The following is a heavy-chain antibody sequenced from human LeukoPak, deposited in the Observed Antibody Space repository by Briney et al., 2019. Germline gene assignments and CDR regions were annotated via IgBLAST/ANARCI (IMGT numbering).Heavy chain of an antibody. CDR2: ISYDGSNK. J-gene: IGHJ4*02. CDR3: ARDLSSTSSWATVPDY. V-gene: IGHV3-30-3*01. D-gene: IGHD2-2*01. Sequence: PGRYLRLSCAASGFTFSSYAMHWVRQAPGKGLEWVAVISYDGSNKYYADSVKGRFTTSRDNSKNTLYLQMNSLRAEDTAVYYCARDLSSTSSWATVPDYWGQGTLVTVSS. CDR1: GFTFSSYA.